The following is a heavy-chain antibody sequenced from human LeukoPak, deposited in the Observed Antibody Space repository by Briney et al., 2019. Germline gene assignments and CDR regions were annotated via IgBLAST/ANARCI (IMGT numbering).Heavy chain of an antibody. CDR2: MFYSGST. V-gene: IGHV4-59*01. D-gene: IGHD7-27*01. Sequence: KTSETLSLTCTVSGGSISSYYWSWIRQPPGKGLEWMGYMFYSGSTSYNPSLKSRVTISVDTSKNQFSLKLISVTAADTAVYYCASRKLGNDYWGQGTLVTVSS. CDR3: ASRKLGNDY. J-gene: IGHJ4*02. CDR1: GGSISSYY.